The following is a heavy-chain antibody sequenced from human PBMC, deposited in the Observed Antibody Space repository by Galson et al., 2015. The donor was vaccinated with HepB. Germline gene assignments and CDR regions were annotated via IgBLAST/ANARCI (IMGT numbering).Heavy chain of an antibody. CDR3: ARDTATVTTFYYYGMDV. CDR1: GFTFSDYY. V-gene: IGHV3-11*05. D-gene: IGHD4-17*01. Sequence: SLRLSCAASGFTFSDYYMSWIRQAPGKGLEWVSYISSSSSYTNYADSVKGRFTISRDNAKNSLYLQMNSLRAEDTAVYYCARDTATVTTFYYYGMDVWGQGTTVTVSS. CDR2: ISSSSSYT. J-gene: IGHJ6*02.